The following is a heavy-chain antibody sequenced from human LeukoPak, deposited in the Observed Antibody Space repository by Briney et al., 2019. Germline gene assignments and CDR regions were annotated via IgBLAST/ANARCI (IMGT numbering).Heavy chain of an antibody. D-gene: IGHD6-13*01. CDR2: ISSSSSYI. Sequence: GGSLRLSCAASGSTFSSYSMNWVRQAPGKGLEWVSSISSSSSYIYYADSVKGRFTISRDNAKNSLYLQMNSLRAEDTAVYYCARGEIAAFDYWGQGTLVTVSS. CDR3: ARGEIAAFDY. CDR1: GSTFSSYS. J-gene: IGHJ4*02. V-gene: IGHV3-21*01.